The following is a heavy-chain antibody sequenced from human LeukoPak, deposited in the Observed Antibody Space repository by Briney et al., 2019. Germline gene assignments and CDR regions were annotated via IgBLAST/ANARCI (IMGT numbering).Heavy chain of an antibody. J-gene: IGHJ5*02. Sequence: PSETLSLTCAVYGGSFSGYYWSWIRQPAGKGLEWIGRIYTSGSTNYNPSLKSRVTMSVDTSKKQFSLKLSSVTAADTAVYYCARDPGGIGLFDPWGQGTLVTVSS. CDR2: IYTSGST. V-gene: IGHV4-4*07. CDR3: ARDPGGIGLFDP. D-gene: IGHD3-16*01. CDR1: GGSFSGYY.